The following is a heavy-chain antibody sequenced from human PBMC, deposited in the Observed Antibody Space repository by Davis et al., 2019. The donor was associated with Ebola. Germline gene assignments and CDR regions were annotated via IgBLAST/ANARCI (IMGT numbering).Heavy chain of an antibody. J-gene: IGHJ6*02. Sequence: PGGSLRLSCAASGFTFDNYAMHWVRQAPGKGLEYVSAISSNGGSTYYANSVKGRFTISRDNSKNTLYLQMGSLRAEDMAVYYCARDLKIVVVPASYYYGMDVWGQGTTVTVS. D-gene: IGHD2-2*01. CDR2: ISSNGGST. CDR1: GFTFDNYA. V-gene: IGHV3-64*01. CDR3: ARDLKIVVVPASYYYGMDV.